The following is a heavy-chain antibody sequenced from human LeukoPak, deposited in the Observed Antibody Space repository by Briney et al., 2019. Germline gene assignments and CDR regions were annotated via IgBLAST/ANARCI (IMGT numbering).Heavy chain of an antibody. V-gene: IGHV1-2*02. Sequence: ASVKVSCKASGYTFTGYYMHWVRQAPGQGLEWMGWINPNSGGTNYAQKFQGRVTMTRDTSISTAYMELSRLRSDNTAVYYCARDVANYYDSSGYSDAFDIWGQGTMVTVSS. CDR2: INPNSGGT. D-gene: IGHD3-22*01. J-gene: IGHJ3*02. CDR3: ARDVANYYDSSGYSDAFDI. CDR1: GYTFTGYY.